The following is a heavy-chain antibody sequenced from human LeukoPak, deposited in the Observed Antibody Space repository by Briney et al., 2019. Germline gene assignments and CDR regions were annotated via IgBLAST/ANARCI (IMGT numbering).Heavy chain of an antibody. CDR3: ATIGGTVRDH. CDR2: IYHSGTT. CDR1: GVSISSNW. D-gene: IGHD3-16*01. J-gene: IGHJ4*02. V-gene: IGHV4-4*02. Sequence: SGTLSLTCTVSGVSISSNWWTWVRQPPAKGLEWIGEIYHSGTTNYNPSLKSRATISLDKSQNQFSLKLSSVTAADTAVYYCATIGGTVRDHWGQGTLVTVSS.